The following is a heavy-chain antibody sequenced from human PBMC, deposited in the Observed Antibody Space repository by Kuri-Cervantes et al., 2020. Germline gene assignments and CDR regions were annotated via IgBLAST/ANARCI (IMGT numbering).Heavy chain of an antibody. Sequence: ASVKVSCKASGYKFTSYGVSWVRQAPGQGLEWMGYISAYDGQTNYEQKFQGRATMTTDASTSTAYMELRSLRSDDTAVYYCARDSWGEIQLWLPAPHGMDVWGQGTTVTVSS. CDR3: ARDSWGEIQLWLPAPHGMDV. J-gene: IGHJ6*02. CDR2: ISAYDGQT. CDR1: GYKFTSYG. V-gene: IGHV1-18*01. D-gene: IGHD5-24*01.